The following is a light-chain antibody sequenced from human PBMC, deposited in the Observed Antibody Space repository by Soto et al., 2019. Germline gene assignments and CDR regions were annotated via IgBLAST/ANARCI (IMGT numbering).Light chain of an antibody. J-gene: IGLJ2*01. V-gene: IGLV4-69*01. CDR1: SGHSRYA. CDR2: LNNDGSH. Sequence: QLVLTQSPSASASLGASVKLTCTLSSGHSRYAIAWHQQQPEKGTRFLMKLNNDGSHSKGDGIPDRFSGSSSGAERYLTISSLQSEDEADYYCQTWGTGIVVFGGGTKLTVL. CDR3: QTWGTGIVV.